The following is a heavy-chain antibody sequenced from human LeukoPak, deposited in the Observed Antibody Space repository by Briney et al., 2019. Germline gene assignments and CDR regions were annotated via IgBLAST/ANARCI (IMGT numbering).Heavy chain of an antibody. Sequence: GGSLRLSCAASGFTFSSYAMHWVRQAPGKGLEWVAVISYDGSNKYYADSVKGRFTISRDNSKNTLYLQMNSLRAEDTAVYYCAREEVTNENTGIYYYGMDVWGQGTTVTVSS. CDR1: GFTFSSYA. V-gene: IGHV3-30*04. CDR2: ISYDGSNK. J-gene: IGHJ6*02. CDR3: AREEVTNENTGIYYYGMDV. D-gene: IGHD4-17*01.